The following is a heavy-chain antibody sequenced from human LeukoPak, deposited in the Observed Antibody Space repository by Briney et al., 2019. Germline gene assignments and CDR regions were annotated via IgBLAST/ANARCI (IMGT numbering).Heavy chain of an antibody. D-gene: IGHD4-17*01. J-gene: IGHJ5*02. Sequence: PGGSLRLSCAASGFTFSSYGMHWVRQAPGKGLEWVAFIRYDGSNKYYADSVKGRFTISRDNSKNTLYLQMNSLGAEDTAVYYCAKVYGDYPPDNWFDPWGKGTLVTVSS. CDR1: GFTFSSYG. V-gene: IGHV3-30*02. CDR2: IRYDGSNK. CDR3: AKVYGDYPPDNWFDP.